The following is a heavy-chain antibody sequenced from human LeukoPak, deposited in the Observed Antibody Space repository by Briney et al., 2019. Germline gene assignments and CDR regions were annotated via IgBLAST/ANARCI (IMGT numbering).Heavy chain of an antibody. CDR2: ISYDGSNV. V-gene: IGHV3-30-3*01. CDR1: GFTFNNYA. CDR3: ARIFDF. Sequence: TGGSLRLSCAASGFTFNNYAMNWVRQAPGKGLEWVAVISYDGSNVYYADSVKGRFTISRDNSKNTLYLQMDSLKTEDTAFYYCARIFDFWGQGTLVTVSS. J-gene: IGHJ4*02.